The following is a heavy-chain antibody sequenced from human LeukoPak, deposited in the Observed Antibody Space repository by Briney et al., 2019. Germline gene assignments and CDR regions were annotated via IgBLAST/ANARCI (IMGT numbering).Heavy chain of an antibody. V-gene: IGHV1-18*01. D-gene: IGHD3-10*01. CDR2: ISAYNGNT. Sequence: GASVKVSCKASGYTFTSFGISWVRQAPGQGLEWMGWISAYNGNTNYAQKLQGRVTMTTDTSTSTAYMELRSLRSDDTAVYYCARDEAPMVRGPGGYWGQGTLVTVSS. J-gene: IGHJ4*02. CDR1: GYTFTSFG. CDR3: ARDEAPMVRGPGGY.